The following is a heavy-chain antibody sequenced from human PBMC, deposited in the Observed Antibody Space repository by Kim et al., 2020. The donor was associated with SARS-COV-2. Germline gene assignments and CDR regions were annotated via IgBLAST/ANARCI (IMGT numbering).Heavy chain of an antibody. CDR2: IFYDGNV. J-gene: IGHJ5*02. CDR3: ARLGVVDGFDP. D-gene: IGHD3-22*01. CDR1: GFAVSGNS. Sequence: GGSLRLSCAGSGFAVSGNSMGWARQAPEKGLEWVSVIFYDGNVVYSDSVKGRFTSSIDNSQNTLFLQMNSLRVEDTAVYYCARLGVVDGFDPWGQGTLVTVSS. V-gene: IGHV3-53*01.